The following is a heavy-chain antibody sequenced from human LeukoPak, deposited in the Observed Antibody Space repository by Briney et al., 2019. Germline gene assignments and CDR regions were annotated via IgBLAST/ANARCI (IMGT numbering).Heavy chain of an antibody. CDR3: ARGYASSY. CDR1: GFSCSSYE. D-gene: IGHD2-2*01. V-gene: IGHV3-48*03. J-gene: IGHJ4*02. CDR2: ISSSGSTI. Sequence: PGGSLRLSCTASGFSCSSYEMNWVRQAPGKGLEWVSYISSSGSTIYYANSVKGRFTSSRDNAKNSLYLQMNSLRDEDTAVYYCARGYASSYWRQGTLVTVSS.